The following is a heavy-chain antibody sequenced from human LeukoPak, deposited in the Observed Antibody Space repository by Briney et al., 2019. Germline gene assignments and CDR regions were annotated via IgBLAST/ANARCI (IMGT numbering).Heavy chain of an antibody. CDR3: ARLPLGIAVAGTVYAFDI. D-gene: IGHD6-19*01. V-gene: IGHV4-39*07. CDR1: GGSISSYY. J-gene: IGHJ3*02. Sequence: SETLSLTCTVSGGSISSYYWGWIRQPPGKGLEWIGSIYYSGSTNYNPSLKSRVTISVDTSKNQFSLKLSSVTAADTAVYYCARLPLGIAVAGTVYAFDIWGQGTMVTVSS. CDR2: IYYSGST.